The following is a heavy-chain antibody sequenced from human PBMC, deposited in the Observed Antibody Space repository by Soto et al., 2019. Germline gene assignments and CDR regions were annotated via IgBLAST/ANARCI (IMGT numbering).Heavy chain of an antibody. CDR3: ERGCSGGSCYSPYNWFDP. D-gene: IGHD2-15*01. V-gene: IGHV1-69*06. Sequence: QVQLVQSGAEVKKPGSSVKVSCKASGGTFSSYAISWVRQAPGQGLEWMGGIIPIFGTANYAQKFQGIVTITADKSTSTAYMELSSLRSEDTAVYYCERGCSGGSCYSPYNWFDPWGQGTLVTVSS. CDR2: IIPIFGTA. J-gene: IGHJ5*02. CDR1: GGTFSSYA.